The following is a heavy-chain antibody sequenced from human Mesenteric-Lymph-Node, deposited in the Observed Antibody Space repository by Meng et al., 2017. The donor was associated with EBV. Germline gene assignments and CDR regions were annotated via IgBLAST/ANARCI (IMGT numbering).Heavy chain of an antibody. CDR3: ARDSHPYSYGYGWFDP. J-gene: IGHJ5*02. CDR1: GGTFSSYA. D-gene: IGHD5-18*01. V-gene: IGHV1-69*01. CDR2: IIPIFGTA. Sequence: QVQLVQSGAEVXXXXXXVKXSXXXSGGTFSSYAISWVRQAPGQGLEWMGGIIPIFGTANYAQKFQGRVTITADESTSTAYMELSSLRSEDTAVYYCARDSHPYSYGYGWFDPWGQGTLVTVSS.